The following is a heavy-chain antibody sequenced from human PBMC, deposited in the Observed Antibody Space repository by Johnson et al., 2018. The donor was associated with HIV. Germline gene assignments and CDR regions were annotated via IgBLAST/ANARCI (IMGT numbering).Heavy chain of an antibody. V-gene: IGHV3-30*18. J-gene: IGHJ3*02. CDR2: VSYDGSYK. D-gene: IGHD4-23*01. Sequence: QVQLVESGGGVVQPGRSLRLSCAASGFTFSNYGMHWVRQAPGKGLEWVAVVSYDGSYKDYADSVKGRFTISRDNSKNTLFLQMNSLRPEDTALYSCVKPTREVTVVDAFDIWGQGKMVTVSS. CDR3: VKPTREVTVVDAFDI. CDR1: GFTFSNYG.